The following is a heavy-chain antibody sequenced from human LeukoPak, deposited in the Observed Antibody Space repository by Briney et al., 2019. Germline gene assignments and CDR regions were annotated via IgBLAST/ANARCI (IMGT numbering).Heavy chain of an antibody. CDR3: ARWDDSAWGFGN. CDR2: IYHSGST. Sequence: SQTLSLTCTVSGGSISSGGYYWSWIRQPPGKGLEWIGYIYHSGSTYYNPSLKSRVTISVDTSKNQLSLKLTSVTAADTAVYYCARWDDSAWGFGNWGPGTLVTVSS. CDR1: GGSISSGGYY. J-gene: IGHJ4*02. V-gene: IGHV4-30-2*01. D-gene: IGHD6-19*01.